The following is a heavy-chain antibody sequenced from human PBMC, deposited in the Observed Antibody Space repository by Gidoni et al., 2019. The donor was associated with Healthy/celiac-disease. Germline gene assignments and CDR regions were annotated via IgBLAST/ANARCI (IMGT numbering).Heavy chain of an antibody. CDR2: ISYDGSNK. CDR3: AKDHKYSSGCPLFDY. J-gene: IGHJ4*02. Sequence: QVQLVESGGGVVQPGRSLRLSCAASGFPFSSYGMHWVRQAPGKGLEWVAVISYDGSNKYYADSVKGRFTISRDNSKNTLYLQMNSLRAEDTAVYYCAKDHKYSSGCPLFDYWGQGTLVTVSS. D-gene: IGHD6-19*01. CDR1: GFPFSSYG. V-gene: IGHV3-30*18.